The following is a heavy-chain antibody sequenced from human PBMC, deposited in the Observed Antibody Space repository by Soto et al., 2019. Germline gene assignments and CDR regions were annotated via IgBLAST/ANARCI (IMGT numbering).Heavy chain of an antibody. J-gene: IGHJ6*02. CDR3: ARDSGEYSSSPDGMDV. V-gene: IGHV1-69*12. Sequence: QVQLVQSGAEVKKPGSSVKVSCKASGGTFRSYAISWVRQAPGQGLEWMGGIIPICGTANYAQTFQGSVTITADESTSTAYMALSSLSSEDTAVYYFARDSGEYSSSPDGMDVWCQGTTVTV. CDR2: IIPICGTA. D-gene: IGHD6-6*01. CDR1: GGTFRSYA.